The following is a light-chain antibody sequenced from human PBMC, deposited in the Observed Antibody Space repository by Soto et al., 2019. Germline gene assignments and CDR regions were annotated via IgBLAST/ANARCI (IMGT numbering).Light chain of an antibody. J-gene: IGKJ1*01. V-gene: IGKV1-27*01. Sequence: DIQMTQSPSSLSASVGDRATITCRASQGISNSLAWYQQKPGKVPQLLIYDASTLQSGVPSRFSGSGSGTDFTLTISSLQPEDVATYYCQKYNSAPWTFGQGTKVEFK. CDR2: DAS. CDR3: QKYNSAPWT. CDR1: QGISNS.